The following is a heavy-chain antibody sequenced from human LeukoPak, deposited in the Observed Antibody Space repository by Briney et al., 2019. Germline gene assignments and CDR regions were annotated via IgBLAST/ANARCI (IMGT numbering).Heavy chain of an antibody. CDR2: INHSGST. D-gene: IGHD6-19*01. CDR3: ARELSGWYEY. Sequence: SETLSLTCAAYGGSFSGYYWSWIRQPPGKGLEWIGEINHSGSTNYNPSLKSRVTISVDTSKNQFSLKLSSVTAADTAVYYCARELSGWYEYWGQGTLVTVSS. V-gene: IGHV4-34*01. CDR1: GGSFSGYY. J-gene: IGHJ4*02.